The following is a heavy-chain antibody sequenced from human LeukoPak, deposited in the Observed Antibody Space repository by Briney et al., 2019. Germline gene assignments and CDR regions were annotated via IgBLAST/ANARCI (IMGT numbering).Heavy chain of an antibody. CDR1: GFTFSRYW. CDR3: ARDTSAWRYGMDV. J-gene: IGHJ6*02. D-gene: IGHD6-19*01. V-gene: IGHV3-7*01. CDR2: IKQDGSEK. Sequence: GGSLRLSCAASGFTFSRYWMNWVRQAPGKGLEWVAIIKQDGSEKDYVDSVTGRFTISRDNAKNSLYLQMNSLRDEDTAVYYCARDTSAWRYGMDVWGQGTTVTVSS.